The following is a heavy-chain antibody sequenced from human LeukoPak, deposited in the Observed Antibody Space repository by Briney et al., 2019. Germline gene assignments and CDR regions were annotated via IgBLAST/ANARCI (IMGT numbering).Heavy chain of an antibody. Sequence: SETLSLTCAVYGGSFSGYYWSWIRQPPGKGLEWIGEINHSGSTNYNPSLKSRVTISVDTSKNQFSLKLSSVTAADTAVYYCASGGINYYYYYYMDVWGKGTTVTVSS. CDR2: INHSGST. CDR3: ASGGINYYYYYYMDV. V-gene: IGHV4-34*01. CDR1: GGSFSGYY. J-gene: IGHJ6*03.